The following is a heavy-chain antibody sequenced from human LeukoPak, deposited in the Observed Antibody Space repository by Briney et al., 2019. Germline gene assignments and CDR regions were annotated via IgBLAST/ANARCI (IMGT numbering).Heavy chain of an antibody. Sequence: SETLSLTCVVYGGSFSGYYWSWIRQPPGKGLEWIGEINHSGSTNYNPSLKSRVTISVDTSKNQFSLKLSSVTAADTAVYYCARAGDYVVVPAATYFDYWGQGTLVTVSS. CDR1: GGSFSGYY. CDR3: ARAGDYVVVPAATYFDY. V-gene: IGHV4-34*01. J-gene: IGHJ4*02. CDR2: INHSGST. D-gene: IGHD2-2*01.